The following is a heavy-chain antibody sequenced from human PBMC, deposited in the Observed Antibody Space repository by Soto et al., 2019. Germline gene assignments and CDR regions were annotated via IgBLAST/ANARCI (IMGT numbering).Heavy chain of an antibody. D-gene: IGHD3-16*01. CDR2: IYWDDDK. V-gene: IGHV2-5*02. CDR1: GFSLSTTGVG. Sequence: QITLKESGPTLVRPTQTLTLTCTFSGFSLSTTGVGVGWIRQPPGKALEWLALIYWDDDKRYSPSLKSRLTITKDTSKNEVILTMTNTDPVDTATYYCAQRLRASGLGRERATYFAPWGQGTLVTVSS. CDR3: AQRLRASGLGRERATYFAP. J-gene: IGHJ5*02.